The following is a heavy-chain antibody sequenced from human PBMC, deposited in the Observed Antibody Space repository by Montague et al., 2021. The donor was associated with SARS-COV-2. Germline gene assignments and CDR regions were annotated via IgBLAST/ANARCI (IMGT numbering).Heavy chain of an antibody. D-gene: IGHD2-21*02. Sequence: SVRVSCKVSGYTLSEVSMHWVRQAPGKGLEWMGGFDPEDGETIYAQRFQGRVTMTEDTSTDTAYMELSNLRSEDSGVYYCATSRWSLLPEYWGQGTLVTVSS. CDR3: ATSRWSLLPEY. J-gene: IGHJ4*02. CDR2: FDPEDGET. CDR1: GYTLSEVS. V-gene: IGHV1-24*01.